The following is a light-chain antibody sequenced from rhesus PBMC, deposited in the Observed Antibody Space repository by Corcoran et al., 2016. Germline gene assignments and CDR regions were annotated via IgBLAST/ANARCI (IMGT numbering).Light chain of an antibody. Sequence: DIVMTQSPATLSLSPGERATLSCRARQRVSSNLAWYQQKPGQASSLIIYDTSSRATGIPDRVSGRGSGTDFTLTISGLGPEDFAVYYCQQFSNWPLTFGGGTKVEIK. CDR2: DTS. J-gene: IGKJ4*01. V-gene: IGKV3-42*03. CDR3: QQFSNWPLT. CDR1: QRVSSN.